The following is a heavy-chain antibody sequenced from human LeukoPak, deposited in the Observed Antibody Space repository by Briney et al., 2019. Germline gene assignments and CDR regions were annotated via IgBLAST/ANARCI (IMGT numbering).Heavy chain of an antibody. CDR3: AKDRYDSSVY. Sequence: GGSLRLSCAASGFTFSSYAMSWVRQAPGKGLEWVAFIRYDGSNKYYADSVKGRFTISRDNSKNTLYLQMNSLRAEDTAVYYCAKDRYDSSVYWGQGTLVTVSS. CDR2: IRYDGSNK. J-gene: IGHJ4*02. CDR1: GFTFSSYA. D-gene: IGHD3-22*01. V-gene: IGHV3-30*02.